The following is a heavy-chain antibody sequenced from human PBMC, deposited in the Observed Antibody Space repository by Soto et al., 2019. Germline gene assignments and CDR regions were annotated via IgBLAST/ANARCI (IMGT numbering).Heavy chain of an antibody. CDR1: GDSVSINTAS. D-gene: IGHD5-12*01. V-gene: IGHV6-1*01. CDR2: TYFRSKWYN. CDR3: AKGDNLGPKTGYAFDH. J-gene: IGHJ4*02. Sequence: LXLTCSISGDSVSINTASWNWIRQSPSRGLEWLGRTYFRSKWYNDYAVSVKSRIIINPDTSNNQFSLQLNSVTPEDTAVYFCAKGDNLGPKTGYAFDHWGQGLMVTVSS.